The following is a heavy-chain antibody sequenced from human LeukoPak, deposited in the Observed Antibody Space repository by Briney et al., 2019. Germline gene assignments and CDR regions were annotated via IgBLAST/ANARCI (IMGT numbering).Heavy chain of an antibody. CDR2: IRYDGSNE. V-gene: IGHV3-30*02. CDR3: AKHGRGYYLDY. J-gene: IGHJ4*02. Sequence: GGSLRLSCAASGFTFNSIHWVRQAPGKGLEWVAFIRYDGSNEYYADSVKGRFTISRDNSKNTLYLQMNSLRAEDTAVYYCAKHGRGYYLDYWGQGALVTVSS. CDR1: GFTFNS.